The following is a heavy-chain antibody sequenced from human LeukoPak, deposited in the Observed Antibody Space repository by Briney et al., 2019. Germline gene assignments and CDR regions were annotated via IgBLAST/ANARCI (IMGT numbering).Heavy chain of an antibody. CDR1: GGSISSGGYY. J-gene: IGHJ6*02. CDR3: ARAQGSPIAAALYYYYAMDV. CDR2: IYYRGST. V-gene: IGHV4-31*03. D-gene: IGHD6-13*01. Sequence: SQTLSLTCTVSGGSISSGGYYWSWIRQHPGKDLEWIGYIYYRGSTYYNPSLKSRVTISVDTSKNQLSLKLSSVTAADTAVYYCARAQGSPIAAALYYYYAMDVWGQGTTVTVSS.